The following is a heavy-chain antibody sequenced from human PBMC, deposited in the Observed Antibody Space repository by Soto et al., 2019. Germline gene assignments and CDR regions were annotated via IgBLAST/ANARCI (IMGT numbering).Heavy chain of an antibody. V-gene: IGHV3-7*04. CDR2: IKQDGSEK. CDR3: ARARGDYYDSSGYPLY. CDR1: GFTFSSYW. Sequence: EVQLVESGGGLVQPGGSLRLSCAASGFTFSSYWMSWVRQAPGKGLEWVANIKQDGSEKYYVVSVKGRFTISRDNARNSLYLQMNSLRAEDTAVYYCARARGDYYDSSGYPLYWGQGTLVTVSS. J-gene: IGHJ4*02. D-gene: IGHD3-22*01.